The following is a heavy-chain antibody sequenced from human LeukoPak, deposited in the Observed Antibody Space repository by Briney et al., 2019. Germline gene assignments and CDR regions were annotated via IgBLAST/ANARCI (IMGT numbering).Heavy chain of an antibody. CDR3: ARDWRWLQRKSDALDI. CDR2: VSGSGRTA. D-gene: IGHD5-24*01. V-gene: IGHV3-23*01. Sequence: GGSLRLSCAASGFTFSSYGMSWVRQAPGKGLEWVSSVSGSGRTAYYADSVKGRFTISRDNSKNTLYLQMNSLRAEDTAVYYCARDWRWLQRKSDALDIWGQGTMVTVSS. J-gene: IGHJ3*02. CDR1: GFTFSSYG.